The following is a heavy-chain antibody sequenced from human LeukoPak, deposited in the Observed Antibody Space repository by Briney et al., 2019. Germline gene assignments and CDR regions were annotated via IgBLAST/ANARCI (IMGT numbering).Heavy chain of an antibody. CDR3: VGESVDY. CDR2: IIPIFGTA. Sequence: ASVKVSCKASGGTFSSYDISWVRQAPGQGLEWMGGIIPIFGTANYAQTFQGRVTITADESTSTAYMELSSLRSDDTAVYYCVGESVDYWGQGALVTVSS. CDR1: GGTFSSYD. V-gene: IGHV1-69*13. J-gene: IGHJ4*02. D-gene: IGHD3-10*01.